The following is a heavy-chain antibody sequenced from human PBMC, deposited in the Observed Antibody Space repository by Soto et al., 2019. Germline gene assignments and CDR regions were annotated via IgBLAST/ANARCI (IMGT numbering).Heavy chain of an antibody. Sequence: SETLSLTCTVSGDSIVSIYHWAWIRRPPGRSLEWIANIFHTGSTNYNPSLTSRVTISVDTSKKQVSLKLSSVSAADTARYFCAGYCSSSICTEDHYFALEVWGQGTTVTVS. CDR2: IFHTGST. J-gene: IGHJ6*02. CDR3: AGYCSSSICTEDHYFALEV. D-gene: IGHD2-2*01. CDR1: GDSIVSIYH. V-gene: IGHV4-38-2*02.